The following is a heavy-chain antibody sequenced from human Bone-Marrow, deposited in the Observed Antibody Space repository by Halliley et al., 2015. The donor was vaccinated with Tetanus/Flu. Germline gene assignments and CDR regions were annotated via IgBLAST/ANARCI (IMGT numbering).Heavy chain of an antibody. CDR1: GGSVSGDYS. Sequence: LRLSCSISGGSVSGDYSRSWIRQPPGKGLEWIGYIYHTGNSYYNPSLTSRLTISIDRSKNQISLKLTSMTAADTAVYYCARGTLLDAFDVWGPGTRVTVSS. V-gene: IGHV4-30-2*01. CDR2: IYHTGNS. CDR3: ARGTLLDAFDV. J-gene: IGHJ3*01.